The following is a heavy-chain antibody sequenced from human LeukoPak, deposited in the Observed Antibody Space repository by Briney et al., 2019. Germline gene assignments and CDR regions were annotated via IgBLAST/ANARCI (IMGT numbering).Heavy chain of an antibody. CDR1: GGSFSGYY. CDR2: INHSGST. J-gene: IGHJ4*02. Sequence: KPSETLSLTCAVYGGSFSGYYWSWIRQPPGKGLEWIGEINHSGSTNYNPSLKSRVTISVDTSKNQFSLKLSSVTAADTAVYYCARVERWVYSSSWDLSKTTRRYYFDYWGQGTLVTVSS. D-gene: IGHD6-13*01. V-gene: IGHV4-34*01. CDR3: ARVERWVYSSSWDLSKTTRRYYFDY.